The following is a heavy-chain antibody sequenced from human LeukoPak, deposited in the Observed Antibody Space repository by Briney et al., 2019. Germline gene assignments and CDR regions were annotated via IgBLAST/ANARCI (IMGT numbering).Heavy chain of an antibody. D-gene: IGHD2-15*01. CDR3: AREWGTPGDYYYYYMDV. J-gene: IGHJ6*03. V-gene: IGHV1-69*01. CDR1: GGTFSSYA. CDR2: IIPIFGTA. Sequence: SVKVSCKASGGTFSSYAISWLRQAPGQGLEGMGGIIPIFGTANYAQKFQGRVTITADESTSTAYMELSSLRSEDTAVYYCAREWGTPGDYYYYYMDVWGKGTTVTVSS.